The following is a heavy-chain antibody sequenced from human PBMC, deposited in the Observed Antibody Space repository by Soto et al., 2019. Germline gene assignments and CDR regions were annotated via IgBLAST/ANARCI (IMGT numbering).Heavy chain of an antibody. CDR1: GGSISSYY. D-gene: IGHD3-10*01. V-gene: IGHV4-59*08. Sequence: SETLSLTCTVSGGSISSYYWSWIRQPPGKGLEWIGYIYYSGSTNYNPSLKSRVTISVDTSKNQFSLKLSSVTAADTAVYYCARQRAFIISRISYFDYWGQGTLVTVSS. CDR3: ARQRAFIISRISYFDY. J-gene: IGHJ4*02. CDR2: IYYSGST.